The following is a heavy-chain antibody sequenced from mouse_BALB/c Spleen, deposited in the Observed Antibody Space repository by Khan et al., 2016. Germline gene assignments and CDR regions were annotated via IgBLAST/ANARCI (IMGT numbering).Heavy chain of an antibody. V-gene: IGHV3-2*02. J-gene: IGHJ2*01. Sequence: EVQLQESGPGLVKPSQSLSLTCTVTGYSITSDYAWNWIRQFPGNKLEWMGYISYSGSTSYNPSLKSRISITRDTSKNQFFLQLNSVTTEYTATYYCARFITTVVDYFDYWGHGTTLTVSS. CDR3: ARFITTVVDYFDY. CDR1: GYSITSDYA. D-gene: IGHD1-1*01. CDR2: ISYSGST.